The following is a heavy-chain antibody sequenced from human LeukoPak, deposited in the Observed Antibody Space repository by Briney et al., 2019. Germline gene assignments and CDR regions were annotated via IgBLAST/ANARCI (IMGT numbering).Heavy chain of an antibody. J-gene: IGHJ4*02. CDR1: GGSISSGGYS. V-gene: IGHV4-30-2*01. CDR3: AREKTAPLYYFDY. Sequence: SETPSLTCAVSGGSISSGGYSWSWIRQPPGKGLEWIGYIYHSGSTYYNPSLKSRVTISVDRSKNQFSLKLSSVTAADTAVYYCAREKTAPLYYFDYWGQGTLVTVSS. CDR2: IYHSGST.